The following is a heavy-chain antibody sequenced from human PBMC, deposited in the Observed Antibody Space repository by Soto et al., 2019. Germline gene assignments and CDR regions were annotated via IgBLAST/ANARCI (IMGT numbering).Heavy chain of an antibody. CDR3: ARIYSRSSNLDY. V-gene: IGHV3-11*01. CDR2: ISSSGRTI. Sequence: QVQLVESGGGLVKPGGSLRLSCAASGFTFSDYYMSWIRQAPGKGLEWVSHISSSGRTIYYADSVKGRFTIPRDNAKNSRYLQMSSLRGEDTAVYYCARIYSRSSNLDYWGQGTLVTVSS. CDR1: GFTFSDYY. J-gene: IGHJ4*02. D-gene: IGHD6-6*01.